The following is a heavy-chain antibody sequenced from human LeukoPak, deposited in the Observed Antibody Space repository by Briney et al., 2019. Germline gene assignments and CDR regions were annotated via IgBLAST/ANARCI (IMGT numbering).Heavy chain of an antibody. CDR2: INHSGST. CDR1: GGSFSGYY. Sequence: SETLSLTCAVYGGSFSGYYWGWIRQPPGKGLEWIGEINHSGSTNYNPPLKSRVTISVDTSKNQFSLKLSSVTAADTAVYYCARPRGIAAAAWFDPWGQGTLVTVSS. CDR3: ARPRGIAAAAWFDP. J-gene: IGHJ5*02. V-gene: IGHV4-34*01. D-gene: IGHD6-13*01.